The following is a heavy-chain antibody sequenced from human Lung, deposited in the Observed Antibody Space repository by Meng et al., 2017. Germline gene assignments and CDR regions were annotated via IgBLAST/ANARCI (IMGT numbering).Heavy chain of an antibody. CDR3: ARGPTTMAHDFDY. V-gene: IGHV4-34*01. J-gene: IGHJ4*02. CDR1: GASFSDYY. CDR2: INHSGST. D-gene: IGHD4-11*01. Sequence: QVLLQQGGAGLFMPSETLALTRVVSGASFSDYYWSWIRQPQGKGLEWIGEINHSGSTNYNPSLESRATISVDTSQNNLSLKLSSVTAADSAVYYCARGPTTMAHDFDYWGQGTLVTVSS.